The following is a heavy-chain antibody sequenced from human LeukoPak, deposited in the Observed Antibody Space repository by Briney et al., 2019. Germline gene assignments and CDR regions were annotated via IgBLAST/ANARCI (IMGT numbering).Heavy chain of an antibody. CDR2: ISGSGGHT. V-gene: IGHV3-23*01. CDR3: AKDPGSTSWNWFDP. D-gene: IGHD2-2*01. CDR1: GFTFSGYA. J-gene: IGHJ5*02. Sequence: TGGSLRLSCAASGFTFSGYAMSWVRQAPGKGLEWVSAISGSGGHTYNADSVKGRFTISRDNSKNTLYLQMNSLRAEDTAVYYCAKDPGSTSWNWFDPWGQGTLVTVSS.